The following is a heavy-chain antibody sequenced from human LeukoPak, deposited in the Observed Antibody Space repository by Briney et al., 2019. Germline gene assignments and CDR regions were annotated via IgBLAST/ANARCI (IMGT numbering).Heavy chain of an antibody. V-gene: IGHV4-4*07. CDR1: GGSISSYY. Sequence: PSETLSLTCTVSGGSISSYYWSWIRQPAGKGLEWIGRIYTSGSTNYNPSPKSRVTMSVDTSKNQFSLKLSSVTAADTAVYYCARWDPRDGYPTGFDYWGQGTLVTVSS. CDR3: ARWDPRDGYPTGFDY. D-gene: IGHD5-24*01. CDR2: IYTSGST. J-gene: IGHJ4*02.